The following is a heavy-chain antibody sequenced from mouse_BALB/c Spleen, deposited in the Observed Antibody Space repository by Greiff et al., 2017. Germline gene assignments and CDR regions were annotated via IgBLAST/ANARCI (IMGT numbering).Heavy chain of an antibody. CDR1: GFTFSSYA. CDR2: ISSGGSYT. D-gene: IGHD2-3*01. CDR3: ARVPDGYYFAY. Sequence: DVKLVESGGGLVKPGGSLKLSCAASGFTFSSYAMSWVRQSPEKRLEWVAEISSGGSYTYYPDTVTGRFTISRDNAKNTLYLEMSSLRSEDTAMYYCARVPDGYYFAYWGQGTLVTVSA. J-gene: IGHJ3*01. V-gene: IGHV5-9-4*01.